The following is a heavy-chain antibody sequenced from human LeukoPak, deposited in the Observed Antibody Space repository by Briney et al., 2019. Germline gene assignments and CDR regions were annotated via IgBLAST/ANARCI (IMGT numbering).Heavy chain of an antibody. Sequence: PSETLSLTCTVSGGSISSSSYYWGWIRQPPGRGLEWIGEINHSGSTNYNPSLKSRVTISVDTSKNQFSLKLSSVTAADTAVYYCARPLVAAKNGWFDPWGQGTLVTVSS. J-gene: IGHJ5*02. D-gene: IGHD2-15*01. CDR3: ARPLVAAKNGWFDP. CDR2: INHSGST. V-gene: IGHV4-39*07. CDR1: GGSISSSSYY.